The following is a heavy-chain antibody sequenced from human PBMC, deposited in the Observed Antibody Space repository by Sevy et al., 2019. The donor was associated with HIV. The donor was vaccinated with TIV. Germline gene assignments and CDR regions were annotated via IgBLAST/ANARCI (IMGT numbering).Heavy chain of an antibody. D-gene: IGHD3-3*01. Sequence: ASVKVSCKVSGYTLTELSMHWGQQPPEKGLRGRGVFDPEDGETIYAKKSQGRVTMTEDTSTDTAYMELSSLRSEDTAVYYCATDSPDSDFWSGDDAFDIWGQGTMVTVSS. CDR1: GYTLTELS. CDR3: ATDSPDSDFWSGDDAFDI. J-gene: IGHJ3*02. V-gene: IGHV1-24*01. CDR2: FDPEDGET.